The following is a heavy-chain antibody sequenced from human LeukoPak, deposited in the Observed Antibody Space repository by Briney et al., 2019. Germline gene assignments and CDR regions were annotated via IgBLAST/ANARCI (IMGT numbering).Heavy chain of an antibody. CDR2: IIPIFGTA. CDR1: GGTFSSYA. J-gene: IGHJ4*02. V-gene: IGHV1-69*13. CDR3: ARWGEYCSSTSCPFDY. D-gene: IGHD2-2*01. Sequence: SVKVSCKASGGTFSSYAISWVRQAPGQGLEWMGGIIPIFGTAIYAQKFQGRVTITADESTSTAYMELSSLRSEDTAVYYCARWGEYCSSTSCPFDYWGQGTLVTVSS.